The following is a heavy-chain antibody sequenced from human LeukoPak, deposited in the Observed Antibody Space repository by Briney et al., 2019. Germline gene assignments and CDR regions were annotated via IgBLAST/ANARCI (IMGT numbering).Heavy chain of an antibody. Sequence: ASVKVSCKASGGTFSSYAISWVRQAPGQGLEWMGRIIPIFGTANYAQKFQGRVTITTDESTSTAYMELSSLRSEDTAVYYCARGVAGYYDILTGSNWSDPWGQGTLVTVSS. CDR3: ARGVAGYYDILTGSNWSDP. D-gene: IGHD3-9*01. CDR2: IIPIFGTA. V-gene: IGHV1-69*05. J-gene: IGHJ5*02. CDR1: GGTFSSYA.